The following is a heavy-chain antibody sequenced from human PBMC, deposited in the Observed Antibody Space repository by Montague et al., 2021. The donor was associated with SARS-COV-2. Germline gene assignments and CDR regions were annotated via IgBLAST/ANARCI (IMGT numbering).Heavy chain of an antibody. Sequence: TLSLTCAVSGGSISSGGYYWNWLRQHPEKGLEWIGYLFYSVSTNYNPSLRSRVTISVDAAKNQFSLKLTSVTAADTAVYYCARDKEMIFWGQGILVTVSS. CDR2: LFYSVST. D-gene: IGHD3/OR15-3a*01. CDR1: GGSISSGGYY. V-gene: IGHV4-31*11. J-gene: IGHJ4*02. CDR3: ARDKEMIF.